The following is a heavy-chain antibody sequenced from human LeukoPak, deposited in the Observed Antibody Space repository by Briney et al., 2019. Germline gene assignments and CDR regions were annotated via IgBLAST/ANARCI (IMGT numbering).Heavy chain of an antibody. CDR3: ATTLFLGYCSSTSCYNAFDI. CDR1: GYTFTGYY. V-gene: IGHV1-2*02. D-gene: IGHD2-2*02. CDR2: INPNSGGT. J-gene: IGHJ3*02. Sequence: GASVKVSCKASGYTFTGYYMHWVRQAPGQGLEWMGWINPNSGGTNYAQKFQGRVTMTRDTSISTAYMELSRLRSDDTAVYYCATTLFLGYCSSTSCYNAFDIWGQGTMVTVSS.